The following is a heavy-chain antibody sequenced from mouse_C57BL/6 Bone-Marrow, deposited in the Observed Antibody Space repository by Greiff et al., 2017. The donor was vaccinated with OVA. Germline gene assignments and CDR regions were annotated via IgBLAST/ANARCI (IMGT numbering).Heavy chain of an antibody. V-gene: IGHV5-4*01. J-gene: IGHJ2*01. CDR3: ARMGRLYYFDY. D-gene: IGHD2-3*01. CDR1: GFTFSSYA. Sequence: EVQLVESGGGLVKPGGSLKLSCAASGFTFSSYAMSWVRQTPEKRLEWVATISDGGSYTYYPDNVKGRFTISRDNAKNNLYLQMSHLKSEDTAMYYCARMGRLYYFDYWGQGTTLTVSS. CDR2: ISDGGSYT.